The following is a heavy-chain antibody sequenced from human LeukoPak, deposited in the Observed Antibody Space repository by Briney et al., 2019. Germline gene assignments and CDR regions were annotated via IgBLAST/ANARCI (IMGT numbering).Heavy chain of an antibody. CDR2: ISYDGSNK. CDR3: AKAVAGTTRGYFQH. Sequence: GRSLRLSCAASGFTFSSYGMPWVRQAPGKGLEWVAVISYDGSNKYYADSVKGRFTISRDNSKNTLYLQMNSLRAEDTAVYYCAKAVAGTTRGYFQHWGQGTLVTVSS. D-gene: IGHD6-19*01. V-gene: IGHV3-30*18. CDR1: GFTFSSYG. J-gene: IGHJ1*01.